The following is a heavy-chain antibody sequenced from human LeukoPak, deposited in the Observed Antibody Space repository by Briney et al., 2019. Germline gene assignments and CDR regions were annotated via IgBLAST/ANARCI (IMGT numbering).Heavy chain of an antibody. CDR1: GYTFTSYY. D-gene: IGHD1-26*01. Sequence: ASVKVSCKASGYTFTSYYLHWVRRAPGQGLEWMGIINPNSGSTSYARMLQGRVTMTRDTSTSTVYMELSSLRSEDTAVYYCARVGVGGRYYFDFWGQGTLVTVSS. J-gene: IGHJ4*02. CDR2: INPNSGST. V-gene: IGHV1-46*04. CDR3: ARVGVGGRYYFDF.